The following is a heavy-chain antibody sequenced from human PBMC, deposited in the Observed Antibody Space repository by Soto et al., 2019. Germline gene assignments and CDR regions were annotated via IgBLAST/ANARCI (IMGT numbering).Heavy chain of an antibody. CDR1: GFTFSGSA. D-gene: IGHD2-21*02. CDR2: IRSKANNYAT. CDR3: ARHALQYCGGDCYLLPYFDL. J-gene: IGHJ2*01. V-gene: IGHV3-73*02. Sequence: EVQLVESGGGLVQPGGSLKLSCAASGFTFSGSAMHWVRQASGKGLEWVGRIRSKANNYATVYAASVKGRFTISRDDSKNTAHLQMNSLKTEDTAVHYCARHALQYCGGDCYLLPYFDLWGRGTLVTVSS.